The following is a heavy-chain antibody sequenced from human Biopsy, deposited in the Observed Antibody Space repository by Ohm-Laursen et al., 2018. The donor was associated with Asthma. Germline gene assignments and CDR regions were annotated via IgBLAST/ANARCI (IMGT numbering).Heavy chain of an antibody. CDR2: IMTVFGTT. Sequence: SVKVSCKAPGGTLSNFAISWVRQAPGQGLEWLGGIMTVFGTTNYAQKFQGRDTITADESTSTAYMEVTSLRSEDTAIYYYARCQVGYSSGWSLLLKKIYYSGMDVWGQGTAVTVSS. CDR3: ARCQVGYSSGWSLLLKKIYYSGMDV. D-gene: IGHD6-19*01. CDR1: GGTLSNFA. V-gene: IGHV1-69*13. J-gene: IGHJ6*02.